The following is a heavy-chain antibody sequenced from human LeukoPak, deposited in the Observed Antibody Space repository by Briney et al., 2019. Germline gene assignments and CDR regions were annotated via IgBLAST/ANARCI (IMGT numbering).Heavy chain of an antibody. Sequence: SETLSLTCTVSGDSISSSSHYWGWIPQPPGKTREWIGSLHHTGRSYSSAAIKRRDNICMDMSKTQFSLKQNSVTAADSGVYYCVAEMTASAAFDIWGRGTLVAVSS. CDR1: GDSISSSSHY. CDR2: LHHTGRS. V-gene: IGHV4-39*01. J-gene: IGHJ3*02. CDR3: VAEMTASAAFDI. D-gene: IGHD2-21*02.